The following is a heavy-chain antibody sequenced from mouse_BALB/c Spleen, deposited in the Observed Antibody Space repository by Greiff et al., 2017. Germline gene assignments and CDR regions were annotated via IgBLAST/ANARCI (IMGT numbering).Heavy chain of an antibody. D-gene: IGHD2-3*01. CDR2: IWGGGST. Sequence: QVQLKESGPGLVAPSQSLSITCTVSGFSLSRYSVHWVRQPPGKGLEWLGMIWGGGSTDYNSALNSRLSISKDNSKSQVFLKMNSLQTDDTAMYYCASYDGYSAWFAYWGQGTLVTVSA. CDR3: ASYDGYSAWFAY. J-gene: IGHJ3*01. V-gene: IGHV2-6-4*01. CDR1: GFSLSRYS.